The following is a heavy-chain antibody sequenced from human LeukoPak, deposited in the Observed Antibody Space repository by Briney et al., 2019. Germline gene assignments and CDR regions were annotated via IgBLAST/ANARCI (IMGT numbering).Heavy chain of an antibody. Sequence: SETLSLTCTISGGSIKGYHWSWNRQPPGKGLEWIGYIYSNEATEYKPSLKSRVTISADTSKNQFSLKLTSVSAADTAIYYCARRNDFHIWGQGTMVTVSS. J-gene: IGHJ3*02. V-gene: IGHV4-4*08. CDR2: IYSNEAT. CDR1: GGSIKGYH. CDR3: ARRNDFHI.